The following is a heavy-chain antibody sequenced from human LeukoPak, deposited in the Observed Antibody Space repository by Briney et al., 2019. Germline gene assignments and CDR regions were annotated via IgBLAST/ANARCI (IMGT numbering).Heavy chain of an antibody. CDR1: GFTFSSYE. V-gene: IGHV3-48*03. J-gene: IGHJ1*01. D-gene: IGHD3-22*01. CDR3: ARGLYYYDSSSYYPEYFQH. Sequence: GGSLRLSCAASGFTFSSYEMNWVRQAPGKGLEWVSYISSSGSTIYYADSVKGRFTISRDNAKNSLYLQMNSLRAEDTAVYYCARGLYYYDSSSYYPEYFQHWGQGTLVTVSS. CDR2: ISSSGSTI.